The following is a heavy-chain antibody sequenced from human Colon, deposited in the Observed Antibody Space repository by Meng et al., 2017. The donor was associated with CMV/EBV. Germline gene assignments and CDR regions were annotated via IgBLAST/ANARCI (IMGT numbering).Heavy chain of an antibody. CDR2: ISTYAGDT. J-gene: IGHJ4*02. Sequence: ASVKVSCKASGYSFTSYGFIWVRQAPGQGLEWMGRISTYAGDTNYAPQLQDRVVMTTDISTTTAYMELRNLTYNDTAVYYCARLGAGVGDFWGQGTLVIVSS. CDR3: ARLGAGVGDF. D-gene: IGHD3-3*01. V-gene: IGHV1-18*01. CDR1: GYSFTSYG.